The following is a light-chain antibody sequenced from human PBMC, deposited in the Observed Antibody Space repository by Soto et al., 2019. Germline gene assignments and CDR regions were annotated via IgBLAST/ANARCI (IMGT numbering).Light chain of an antibody. V-gene: IGKV1-33*01. J-gene: IGKJ3*01. Sequence: DIPMTQSPSSLSASVGDRVTITCQASQDISNYLNWYQQKPGKAPKLLIYDASNVETGVASRFSGSGSGTDFTFTISLLQPEDIATYYCQQYDNLPFTFGPGTKVDIK. CDR2: DAS. CDR3: QQYDNLPFT. CDR1: QDISNY.